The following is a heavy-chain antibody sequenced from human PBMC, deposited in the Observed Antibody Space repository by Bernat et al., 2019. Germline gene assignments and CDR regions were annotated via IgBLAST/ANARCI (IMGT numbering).Heavy chain of an antibody. Sequence: EVQLVESGGGLIQPGGSLRLSCAASGFTVSSNYMSWVRQAPGEGLEWVSAISGSGGSTYYAASVKGRFTISRDNSKNTLYLQMNSLGAEDTAVYYCARGLHSSWFRPRFDYWGQGTLVTVSS. J-gene: IGHJ4*02. CDR3: ARGLHSSWFRPRFDY. D-gene: IGHD6-13*01. CDR2: SGSGGST. V-gene: IGHV3-23*04. CDR1: GFTVSSNY.